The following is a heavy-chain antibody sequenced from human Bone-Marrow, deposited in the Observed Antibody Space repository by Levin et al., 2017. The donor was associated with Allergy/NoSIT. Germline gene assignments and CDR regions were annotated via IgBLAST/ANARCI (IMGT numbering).Heavy chain of an antibody. CDR3: ARGDCYSGSCYGPDWFDP. CDR1: GYIFTSYN. J-gene: IGHJ5*02. D-gene: IGHD2-15*01. V-gene: IGHV1-8*01. CDR2: INPNSGNT. Sequence: PVGSLRLSCKTSGYIFTSYNVYWVRQAPGQGLEWMGYINPNSGNTGYAQKFQGRVIMTRNSSITTAYMELSGLRSEDTAMYYCARGDCYSGSCYGPDWFDPWGQGTQVTVSS.